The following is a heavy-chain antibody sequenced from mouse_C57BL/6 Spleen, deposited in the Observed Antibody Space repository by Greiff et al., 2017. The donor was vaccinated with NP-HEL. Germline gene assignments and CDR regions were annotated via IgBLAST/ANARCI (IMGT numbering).Heavy chain of an antibody. V-gene: IGHV5-4*01. J-gene: IGHJ4*01. CDR3: ARDHSNYGWAMDY. D-gene: IGHD2-5*01. Sequence: EVQVVESGGGLVKPGGSLKLSCAASGFTFSSYAMSWVRQTPEKRLEWVATISDGGSYTYYPDNVKGRFTISRDNAKNNLYLQMSHLKSEDTAMYYCARDHSNYGWAMDYWGQGTSVTVSS. CDR1: GFTFSSYA. CDR2: ISDGGSYT.